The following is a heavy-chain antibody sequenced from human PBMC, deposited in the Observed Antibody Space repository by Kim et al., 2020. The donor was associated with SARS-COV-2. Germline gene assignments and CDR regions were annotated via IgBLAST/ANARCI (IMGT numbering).Heavy chain of an antibody. V-gene: IGHV3-15*01. D-gene: IGHD2-2*01. CDR3: TTDLRYCTNTNCYEVDY. J-gene: IGHJ4*02. Sequence: GGSLRLSCAASGLTFSKAWMSWVRQAPGKGLEWVGRIKSKTDGGTTDYGAPVKGRFTISRDDSKNTLYLQMNSLKTEEIAVYYCTTDLRYCTNTNCYEVDYWGQGTLVTVSS. CDR1: GLTFSKAW. CDR2: IKSKTDGGTT.